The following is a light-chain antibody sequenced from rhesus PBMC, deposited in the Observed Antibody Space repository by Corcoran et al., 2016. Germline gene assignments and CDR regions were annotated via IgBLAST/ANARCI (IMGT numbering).Light chain of an antibody. J-gene: IGLJ1*01. CDR1: SSDIGGYND. V-gene: IGLV2S9*01. CDR3: CSYRSASTYI. CDR2: DVS. Sequence: QSALTQPPSVSKSLGQSVTISCTGTSSDIGGYNDVSWYQQHPGTAPRLLIYDVSKRPSGVSDRFSGAKAGNTASLTISGLQAEDEADYYCCSYRSASTYIFGAGTRLTVL.